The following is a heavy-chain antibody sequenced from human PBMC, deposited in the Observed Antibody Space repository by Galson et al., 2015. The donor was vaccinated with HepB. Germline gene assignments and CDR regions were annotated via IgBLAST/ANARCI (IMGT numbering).Heavy chain of an antibody. CDR3: ARVVGGVTGADY. CDR2: IDHSGATK. J-gene: IGHJ4*02. D-gene: IGHD3-16*01. V-gene: IGHV3-48*01. CDR1: GFIFNNHP. Sequence: SLRLSCAASGFIFNNHPMIWVRQAPVKGLECVAYIDHSGATKQYIDSVKGRFTISRDNARNSLYLQMSSLGAEDTALYYCARVVGGVTGADYWGQGTLVTVSP.